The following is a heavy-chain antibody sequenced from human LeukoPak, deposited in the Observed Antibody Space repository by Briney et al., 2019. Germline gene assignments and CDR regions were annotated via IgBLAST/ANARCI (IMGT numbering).Heavy chain of an antibody. CDR1: GFTFTSYS. V-gene: IGHV3-21*06. CDR2: ISSSSSYI. D-gene: IGHD3-22*01. Sequence: GGSLRLSCAASGFTFTSYSMSWVRQAPGKGLEWVSFISSSSSYIYYADSVKGRFTISRDNAKNSLYLQMNSLRAEDTAVYYCAREGYYYDSSGYYLFDYWGQGTLVTVSS. J-gene: IGHJ4*02. CDR3: AREGYYYDSSGYYLFDY.